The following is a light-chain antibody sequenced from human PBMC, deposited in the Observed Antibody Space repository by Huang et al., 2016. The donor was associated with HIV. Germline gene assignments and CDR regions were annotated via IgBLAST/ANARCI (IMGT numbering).Light chain of an antibody. Sequence: EIVMTQSPATLSISPGERATLSCRASQRVSSSLAWYQQKRGQAPRLLIYAASTRATGIPARFSGSGSGTEFTLTISSLQSEDFAVYYCQQYNNWPPYTFGQGTKLEIK. CDR1: QRVSSS. CDR3: QQYNNWPPYT. V-gene: IGKV3-15*01. J-gene: IGKJ2*01. CDR2: AAS.